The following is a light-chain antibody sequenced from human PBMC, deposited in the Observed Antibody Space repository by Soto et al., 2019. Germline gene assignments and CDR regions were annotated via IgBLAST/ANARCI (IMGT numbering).Light chain of an antibody. CDR2: KAS. CDR1: QSINNW. Sequence: DIQMTQSPSTLSASEGDRVTITCRASQSINNWLAWYQQKPGKAPKLLISKASNLKSGVPPRFSGTGSGTEFTLTISSLQPDDFASYYGQQYDSYPFTFGGGTNVEI. V-gene: IGKV1-5*03. CDR3: QQYDSYPFT. J-gene: IGKJ4*01.